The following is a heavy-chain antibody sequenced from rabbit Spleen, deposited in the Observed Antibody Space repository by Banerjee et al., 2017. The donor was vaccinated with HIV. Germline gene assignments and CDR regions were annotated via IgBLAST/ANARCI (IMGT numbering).Heavy chain of an antibody. CDR2: IDAGSSGFT. V-gene: IGHV1S45*01. J-gene: IGHJ6*01. D-gene: IGHD6-1*01. Sequence: LVESGGGLVRPEGSLKLSCKASGFSFSNKAVMCWVRQAPGKGLEWIACIDAGSSGFTYFATWAKGRFTISKTSSTTLTLQMTSLTAADTATYFCARSTYGYDDYADLYYAAMDLWGPGTLVTVS. CDR3: ARSTYGYDDYADLYYAAMDL. CDR1: GFSFSNKAV.